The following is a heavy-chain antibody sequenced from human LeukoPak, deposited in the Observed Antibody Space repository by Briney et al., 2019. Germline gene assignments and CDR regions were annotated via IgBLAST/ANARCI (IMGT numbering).Heavy chain of an antibody. J-gene: IGHJ6*02. D-gene: IGHD5-12*01. CDR3: ARSHRVATISDYYYGMDV. Sequence: GGSLRLSCAASGFTFSSYGMHWVRQAPGKGLEWVAVISYDGSNKYYADSVKGRFTISRDNSKNTLYLQMNSLRAEDTAVYYCARSHRVATISDYYYGMDVWGQGTTVTVSS. CDR1: GFTFSSYG. V-gene: IGHV3-30*03. CDR2: ISYDGSNK.